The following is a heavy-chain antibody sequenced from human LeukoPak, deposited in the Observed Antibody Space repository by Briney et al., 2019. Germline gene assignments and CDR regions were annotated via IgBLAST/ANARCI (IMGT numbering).Heavy chain of an antibody. D-gene: IGHD6-19*01. CDR2: INHSGST. CDR3: AKVYRQWLENDAFDI. J-gene: IGHJ3*02. Sequence: SETLSLTCAVYGGSFSGYYWSWIRQPPGKGLEWIGEINHSGSTNYNPSLKSRVTISVDTSKNQFSLKLSSVTAADTAVYYCAKVYRQWLENDAFDIWGQGTMVTVSS. V-gene: IGHV4-34*01. CDR1: GGSFSGYY.